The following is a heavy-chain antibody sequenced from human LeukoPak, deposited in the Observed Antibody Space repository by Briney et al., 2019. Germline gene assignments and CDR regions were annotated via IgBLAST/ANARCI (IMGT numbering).Heavy chain of an antibody. CDR2: IKQDGSEK. D-gene: IGHD1-26*01. CDR3: ARDLLVGATPPVLDY. CDR1: GFTFSSYW. Sequence: GGSLRLSCAASGFTFSSYWMSWVRQAPGNGLEWVANIKQDGSEKYYVDSVKGRFTISRDNDKNSLYLQMNSLRAEDTAVYYCARDLLVGATPPVLDYWGQGTLVTVSS. V-gene: IGHV3-7*01. J-gene: IGHJ4*02.